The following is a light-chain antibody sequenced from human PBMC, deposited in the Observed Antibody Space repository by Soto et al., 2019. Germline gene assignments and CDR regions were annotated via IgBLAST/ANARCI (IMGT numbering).Light chain of an antibody. CDR3: QQVGRSPPSWT. Sequence: ETVLTQSPGTLSLSPGERATLSCRASQSVSSNYLAWYQQKPGQAPRLLMYGASTRATGIPDRFSGSGSGTGFTFNLSRMEPEDFAVEYCQQVGRSPPSWTFGQGTKVEIK. CDR1: QSVSSNY. CDR2: GAS. V-gene: IGKV3-20*01. J-gene: IGKJ1*01.